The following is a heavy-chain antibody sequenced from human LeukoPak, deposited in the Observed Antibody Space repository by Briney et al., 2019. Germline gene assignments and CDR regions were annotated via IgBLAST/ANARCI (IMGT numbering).Heavy chain of an antibody. CDR2: IWYDGSNK. CDR3: ARGTTLYDSSGDDFDY. Sequence: PGGSLRLSCAASGFTFSTYAMSWVRQAPGKGLEWVAVIWYDGSNKYYADSVKGRFTISRDNSKNTLYLQMNSLRAEDTAVYYCARGTTLYDSSGDDFDYWGQGTLVTVSS. CDR1: GFTFSTYA. D-gene: IGHD3-22*01. V-gene: IGHV3-33*08. J-gene: IGHJ4*02.